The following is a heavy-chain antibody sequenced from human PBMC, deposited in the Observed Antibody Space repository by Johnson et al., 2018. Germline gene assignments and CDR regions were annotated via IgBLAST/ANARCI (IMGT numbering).Heavy chain of an antibody. D-gene: IGHD6-13*01. CDR2: IKQDGSEK. V-gene: IGHV3-7*01. CDR1: GFSYSSKW. CDR3: AREVRKGSFHYYGMDV. J-gene: IGHJ6*02. Sequence: VQLVESGGGLVQXGGSXRLXCVASGFSYSSKWMSWVRQAPGKGLEWVANIKQDGSEKYYVDSVRGRFTISRDNAKNSLYLQMNSLREDDTAVDYWAREVRKGSFHYYGMDVWGQGTTVTVSS.